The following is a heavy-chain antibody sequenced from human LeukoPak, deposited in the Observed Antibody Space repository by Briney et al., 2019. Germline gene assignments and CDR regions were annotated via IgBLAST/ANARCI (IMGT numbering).Heavy chain of an antibody. CDR1: GLTFSSYA. D-gene: IGHD5-12*01. CDR2: ISGSGGST. J-gene: IGHJ4*02. CDR3: AKGGDSGYDHIDY. Sequence: PGGSLRLSCAASGLTFSSYAMSWVRQAPGKGLEWVSAISGSGGSTYYADSVKGRFTISRDNSKNTLYVQMNSLRAEDTAVYYCAKGGDSGYDHIDYWGQGTLVTVSS. V-gene: IGHV3-23*01.